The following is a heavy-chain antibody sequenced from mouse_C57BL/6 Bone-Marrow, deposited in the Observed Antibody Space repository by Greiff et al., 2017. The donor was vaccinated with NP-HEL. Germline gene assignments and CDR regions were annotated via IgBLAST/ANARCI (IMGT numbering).Heavy chain of an antibody. CDR1: GFTFSDYG. CDR3: ARRDDGSPFYAMDY. CDR2: ISSGSSTI. Sequence: EVHLVESGGGLVKPGGSLKLSCAASGFTFSDYGMHWVRQAPEKGLEWVAYISSGSSTIYYADTVKGRFTISRDNAKNTLFLQMTSLRSEDTAMYYCARRDDGSPFYAMDYWGQGTSVTVSS. J-gene: IGHJ4*01. D-gene: IGHD1-1*01. V-gene: IGHV5-17*01.